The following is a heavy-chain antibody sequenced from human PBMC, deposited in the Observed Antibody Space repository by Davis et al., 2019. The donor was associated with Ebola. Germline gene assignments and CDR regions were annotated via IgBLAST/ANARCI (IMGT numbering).Heavy chain of an antibody. CDR1: GFTFSRYG. J-gene: IGHJ3*02. CDR3: TTEWELAFDI. Sequence: GESLKISCAASGFTFSRYGMHWVRQAPGKGLEWVAVIWYDGSNKYYADSVKGRFTISRDNSKNTLYLQMNSLRAEDTAVYYCTTEWELAFDIWGQGTMVTVSS. D-gene: IGHD1-26*01. V-gene: IGHV3-33*01. CDR2: IWYDGSNK.